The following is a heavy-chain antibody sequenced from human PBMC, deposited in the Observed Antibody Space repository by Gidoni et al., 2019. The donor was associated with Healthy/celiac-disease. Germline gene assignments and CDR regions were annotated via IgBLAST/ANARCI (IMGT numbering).Heavy chain of an antibody. CDR1: GFTFTSYA. Sequence: QVSLVESGAGVVQPGRSLRLSCAASGFTFTSYAMHWVRQAPGKGLKWVAVISYDGSNKYYADSVKGRFTISRDNSKNTLYLQMNSLRAEDTAVYYCARGDCSSTSCYLYYYGMDVWGQGTTVTVSS. CDR2: ISYDGSNK. V-gene: IGHV3-30-3*01. J-gene: IGHJ6*02. D-gene: IGHD2-2*01. CDR3: ARGDCSSTSCYLYYYGMDV.